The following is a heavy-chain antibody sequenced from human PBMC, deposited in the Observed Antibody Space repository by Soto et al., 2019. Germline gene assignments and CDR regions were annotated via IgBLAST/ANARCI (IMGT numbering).Heavy chain of an antibody. D-gene: IGHD6-13*01. CDR1: GGTFSSYA. CDR3: ARHNSSSWYYHHYYYYYGMDV. J-gene: IGHJ6*02. CDR2: IIPIFGTA. Sequence: SVEVSCKASGGTFSSYAISWVRQAPGQGLEWMGGIIPIFGTANYAQKFQGRVTITADESTSTAYMELSSLRSEDTAVYYCARHNSSSWYYHHYYYYYGMDVWGQGTTVTVSS. V-gene: IGHV1-69*13.